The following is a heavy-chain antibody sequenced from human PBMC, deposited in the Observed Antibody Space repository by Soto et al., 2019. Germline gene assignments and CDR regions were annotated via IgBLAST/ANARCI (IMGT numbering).Heavy chain of an antibody. Sequence: EVQLAESGGGVVQPGGSLRLSCAASGFSFSSHNMNWVRQAPGKGLEWVSYISSSGSTIYYADSLKGRFTISRDNAKNSLYLQMDSLRAEDTAVYYCARIKTYTIYDSDYWGQGTLVTVSS. CDR3: ARIKTYTIYDSDY. CDR2: ISSSGSTI. V-gene: IGHV3-48*01. D-gene: IGHD5-12*01. CDR1: GFSFSSHN. J-gene: IGHJ4*02.